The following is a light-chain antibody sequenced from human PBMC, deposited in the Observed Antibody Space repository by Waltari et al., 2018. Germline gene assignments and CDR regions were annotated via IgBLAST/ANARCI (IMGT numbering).Light chain of an antibody. CDR2: DVT. V-gene: IGLV2-11*01. CDR1: SRDVGGYNY. J-gene: IGLJ2*01. CDR3: CSYGGSYSFVV. Sequence: QSALTQPRSVSGSPGQSVTISCTGPSRDVGGYNYVAWYQQHPGKAPKLIIYDVTKRPSGVPDRFSGSKSGNTASLTISGLQAEDEADYYCCSYGGSYSFVVFGGGTKLTVL.